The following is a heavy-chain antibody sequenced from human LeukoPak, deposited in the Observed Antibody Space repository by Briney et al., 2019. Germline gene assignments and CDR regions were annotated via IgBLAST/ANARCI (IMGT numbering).Heavy chain of an antibody. V-gene: IGHV4-38-2*01. D-gene: IGHD3-10*01. CDR3: AGWSGELLSLFAF. CDR1: GYSIRSGYY. Sequence: SGTLSLTCAVSGYSIRSGYYWGWIRQPPGKGLEWIGSVYHSGITYYNPSLKSRVSISVDMSKNQFSMKLSSVTAADTATYYCAGWSGELLSLFAFWGQGTLVTVYS. J-gene: IGHJ4*02. CDR2: VYHSGIT.